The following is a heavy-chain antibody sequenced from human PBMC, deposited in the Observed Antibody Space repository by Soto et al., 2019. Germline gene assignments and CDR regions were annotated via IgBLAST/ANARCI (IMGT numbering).Heavy chain of an antibody. Sequence: QITVKESGLTLVKPTETLTLTCTFSGFSLSSIGMGVGWIRQPPGKALEWLALIYWDDDKRYSPSLHRRLTVTKDPSKNQVDLKMTNMDPVDTATYYCARLTRGVYDLDRLWEKFGSWGQGALVTVSS. D-gene: IGHD5-12*01. CDR3: ARLTRGVYDLDRLWEKFGS. CDR2: IYWDDDK. CDR1: GFSLSSIGMG. V-gene: IGHV2-5*02. J-gene: IGHJ4*02.